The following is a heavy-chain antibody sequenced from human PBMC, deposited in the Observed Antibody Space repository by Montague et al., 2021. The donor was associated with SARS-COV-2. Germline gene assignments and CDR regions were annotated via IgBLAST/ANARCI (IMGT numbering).Heavy chain of an antibody. D-gene: IGHD6-13*01. CDR3: ARDPVEQQQLVHSLDY. J-gene: IGHJ4*02. CDR1: GFTFSTYW. CDR2: IKQDGSAQ. Sequence: SRRLSCAASGFTFSTYWTTWVRQAPGKGLEWVANIKQDGSAQYYVDSVRGRFTVSRDNAKRSLFLQMNSLRAEDTAVYFCARDPVEQQQLVHSLDYWGQGTLVIVSS. V-gene: IGHV3-7*01.